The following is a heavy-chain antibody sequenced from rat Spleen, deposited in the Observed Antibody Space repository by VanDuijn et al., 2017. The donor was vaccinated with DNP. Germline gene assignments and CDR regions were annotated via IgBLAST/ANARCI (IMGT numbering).Heavy chain of an antibody. J-gene: IGHJ2*01. CDR1: GFTFISYD. Sequence: EVQLVESGGGLVQPGRSMKLSCAASGFTFISYDMAWVRQTPKKGLEWVATITYDGRTTYYRDSVKGRFTISRDNAKSTLYLQMDGLRSEDTATYYCARPDYWGQGVMVTVSS. CDR2: ITYDGRTT. V-gene: IGHV5-7*01. CDR3: ARPDY.